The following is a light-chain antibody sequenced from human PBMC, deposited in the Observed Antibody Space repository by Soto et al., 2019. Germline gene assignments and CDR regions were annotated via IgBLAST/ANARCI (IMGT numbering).Light chain of an antibody. CDR3: QYLNSFPLT. CDR2: GAS. CDR1: QSVSSN. J-gene: IGKJ4*01. Sequence: EIVMTQSPATLSVSPGERATLSCRASQSVSSNLAWYQQKPGQAPRLLIYGASTRATGIPARFSGSGSGTEFTLTISSLQSEDFAVYYCQYLNSFPLTFGGGTKVELK. V-gene: IGKV3-15*01.